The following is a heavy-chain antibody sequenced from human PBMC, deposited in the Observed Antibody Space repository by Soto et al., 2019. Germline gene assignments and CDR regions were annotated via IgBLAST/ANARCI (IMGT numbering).Heavy chain of an antibody. CDR1: GGSISSGDYY. V-gene: IGHV4-30-4*01. CDR2: IYYSGST. J-gene: IGHJ1*01. CDR3: ATTYYYDSSGYYSEYFQH. D-gene: IGHD3-22*01. Sequence: QVQLQESGPGLVKPSQTLSLTCTVSGGSISSGDYYWSWIRQPPGKGLEWIGYIYYSGSTYYNPSLKIRVTISVDTSKNQFSLKLSSVTAADTAVYYCATTYYYDSSGYYSEYFQHWGQGTLVTVSS.